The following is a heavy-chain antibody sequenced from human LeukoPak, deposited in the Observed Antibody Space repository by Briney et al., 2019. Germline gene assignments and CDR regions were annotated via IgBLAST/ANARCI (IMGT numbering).Heavy chain of an antibody. CDR2: IIPIFSIA. Sequence: SVKVSCKASGGTFSSYAISWVRQAPGQGLEWMGRIIPIFSIANYAQKFQGRVTITADKSTSTAYMELSSLRSEDTAVYYCARDRLVAGTYYYYGMDVWGQGTTVTVSS. J-gene: IGHJ6*02. CDR3: ARDRLVAGTYYYYGMDV. V-gene: IGHV1-69*04. CDR1: GGTFSSYA. D-gene: IGHD6-19*01.